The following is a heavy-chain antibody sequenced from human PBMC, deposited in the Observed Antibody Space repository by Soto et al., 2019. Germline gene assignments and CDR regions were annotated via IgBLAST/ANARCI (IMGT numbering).Heavy chain of an antibody. Sequence: EVQLVETGGGLIQPGGSLRLSCAASGFTVSNTYMTWVRQPPGKGLECVSVIYTAGGTNYADSVKGRFIISSDNSNNTLYLQMNRLRAEDTAVYYCASSLKVANGGFDPWGQGTLVTVSS. J-gene: IGHJ5*02. CDR3: ASSLKVANGGFDP. D-gene: IGHD7-27*01. V-gene: IGHV3-53*02. CDR2: IYTAGGT. CDR1: GFTVSNTY.